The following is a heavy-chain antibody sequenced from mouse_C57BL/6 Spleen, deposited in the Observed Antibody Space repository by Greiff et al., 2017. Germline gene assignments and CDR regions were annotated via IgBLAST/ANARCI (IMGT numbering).Heavy chain of an antibody. Sequence: VQLQQSGPELVKPGASVKMSCKASGYTFTDYNMHWVKQSHGKSLEWIGYINPNNGGTSYNQKFKGKATLTVNTSSSTAYMELRSLTSEDSAVYYCARFYYYGSSYRDAMDYWGQGTSVTVSS. V-gene: IGHV1-22*01. D-gene: IGHD1-1*01. J-gene: IGHJ4*01. CDR3: ARFYYYGSSYRDAMDY. CDR1: GYTFTDYN. CDR2: INPNNGGT.